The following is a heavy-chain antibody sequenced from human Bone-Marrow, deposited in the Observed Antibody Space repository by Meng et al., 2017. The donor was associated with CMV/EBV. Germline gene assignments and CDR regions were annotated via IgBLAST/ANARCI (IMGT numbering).Heavy chain of an antibody. CDR3: AIVRGYCCSTSCYKPHGMDV. CDR1: GYTFTSYG. Sequence: ASVMVSCKASGYTFTSYGISWVRQATGQGLEWMGWMNPNSGNTGYAQKFQGRVTMTRNTSISTAYMELISLKSEDTTVYYWAIVRGYCCSTSCYKPHGMDVWGQGTTVTVSS. V-gene: IGHV1-8*02. D-gene: IGHD2-2*02. CDR2: MNPNSGNT. J-gene: IGHJ6*02.